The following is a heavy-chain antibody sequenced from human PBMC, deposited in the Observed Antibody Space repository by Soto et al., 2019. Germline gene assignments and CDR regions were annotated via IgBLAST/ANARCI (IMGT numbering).Heavy chain of an antibody. Sequence: GESLTISCKGSGYSFTSYWISWVRQMPGKGLEWMGRIDPSDSYTNYSPSFQGHVTISADKSISTAYLQWSSLKASDTAMYYCATHLWFGELFLGYGMDVWGQGTTVTVSS. J-gene: IGHJ6*02. CDR1: GYSFTSYW. V-gene: IGHV5-10-1*01. D-gene: IGHD3-10*01. CDR3: ATHLWFGELFLGYGMDV. CDR2: IDPSDSYT.